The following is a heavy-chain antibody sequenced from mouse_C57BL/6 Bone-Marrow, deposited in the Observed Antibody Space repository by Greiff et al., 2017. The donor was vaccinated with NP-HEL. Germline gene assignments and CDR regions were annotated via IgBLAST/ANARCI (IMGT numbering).Heavy chain of an antibody. Sequence: QVQLQQPGAELVKPGASVKLSCKASGYTFTSYWMHWVKQRPGQGLEWIGMIHPNSGSTNYNEKFKSKATLTVDKSSSTAYMQLIRLTSEDSAVYYCARDGSSYLLAYWGQGTLVTVSA. V-gene: IGHV1-64*01. D-gene: IGHD1-1*01. CDR3: ARDGSSYLLAY. J-gene: IGHJ3*01. CDR2: IHPNSGST. CDR1: GYTFTSYW.